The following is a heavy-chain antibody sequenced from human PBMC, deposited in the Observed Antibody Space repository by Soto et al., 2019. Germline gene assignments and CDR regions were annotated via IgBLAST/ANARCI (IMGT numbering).Heavy chain of an antibody. D-gene: IGHD3-3*01. CDR1: GFTFTSYA. Sequence: GALRLSCAASGFTFTSYAMSWVRQAPGKGLEWVSTISGDLESTFYADSVKGRFTISRDNSKNTVYLQMNSLRAEDTAVYYCAKDSIWSRTRLDHCGQGTQVTVSS. CDR2: ISGDLEST. CDR3: AKDSIWSRTRLDH. J-gene: IGHJ4*02. V-gene: IGHV3-23*01.